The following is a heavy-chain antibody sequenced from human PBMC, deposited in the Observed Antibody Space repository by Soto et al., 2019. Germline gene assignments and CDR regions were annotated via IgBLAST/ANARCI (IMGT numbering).Heavy chain of an antibody. CDR2: IYYSGST. V-gene: IGHV4-31*03. Sequence: QVQLQESGPGLVKPSQTLSLTYTVSGGSISSGGYYWSWIRQHPGKGLEWIGYIYYSGSTYYNPSLKSRVTISVDTSKNQFSLKLSSVTAADTAVYYCARGGLGGYYYDSSGYYYYWGQGTLVTVSS. CDR3: ARGGLGGYYYDSSGYYYY. J-gene: IGHJ4*02. D-gene: IGHD3-22*01. CDR1: GGSISSGGYY.